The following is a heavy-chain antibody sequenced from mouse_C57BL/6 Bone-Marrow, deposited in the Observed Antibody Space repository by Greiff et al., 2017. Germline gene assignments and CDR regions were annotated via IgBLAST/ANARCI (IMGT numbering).Heavy chain of an antibody. J-gene: IGHJ3*01. D-gene: IGHD2-3*01. V-gene: IGHV1-19*01. Sequence: EVKLMESGPVLVKPGASVKMSCKASGYTFTDYYMNWVKQSHGKSLEWIGVINPYNGGTSYNQKFKGKATLTVDKSSSTAYMELNSLTSEDSAVYYCARSDGFWFAYWGQGTLVTVSA. CDR2: INPYNGGT. CDR3: ARSDGFWFAY. CDR1: GYTFTDYY.